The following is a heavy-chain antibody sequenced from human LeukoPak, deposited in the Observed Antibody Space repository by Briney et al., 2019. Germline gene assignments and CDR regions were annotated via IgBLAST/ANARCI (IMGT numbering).Heavy chain of an antibody. CDR3: ARVLVRYAVFDY. CDR2: IYYSGST. Sequence: SSETLSLTCTVSGGSISSYYWSWIRQPPGKGLEWIGYIYYSGSTNYNPSLKSRVTISVDTSKNQFSLKLSSVTAADTAVYYCARVLVRYAVFDYWGQGTLVTVSS. D-gene: IGHD1-1*01. J-gene: IGHJ4*02. CDR1: GGSISSYY. V-gene: IGHV4-59*01.